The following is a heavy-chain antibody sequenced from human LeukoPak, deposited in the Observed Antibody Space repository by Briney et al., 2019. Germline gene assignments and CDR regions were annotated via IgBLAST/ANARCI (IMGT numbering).Heavy chain of an antibody. V-gene: IGHV3-23*01. Sequence: PGGSLRLSCAASGFTFSSYAMSWVRQAPGKGLEWVSAISGSDGSTYYADSVKGRFTISRDNSKNTLYLQMNSLRAEDTAVYYCAKGSGYYDSSGYSYWGQGTLVTVSS. CDR2: ISGSDGST. J-gene: IGHJ4*02. D-gene: IGHD3-22*01. CDR3: AKGSGYYDSSGYSY. CDR1: GFTFSSYA.